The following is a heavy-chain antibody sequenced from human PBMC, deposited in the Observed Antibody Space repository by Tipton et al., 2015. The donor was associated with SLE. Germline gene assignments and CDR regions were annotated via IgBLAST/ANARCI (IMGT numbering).Heavy chain of an antibody. CDR1: GGSISSGDYY. CDR3: AKGERRGVIPDY. Sequence: TLSLTCTVSGGSISSGDYYWSWIRQPPGKGLEWIGFIYYSGSTYYKPSLKSRLTISVDTSKNQFSLKLSSVTAADTAVYYCAKGERRGVIPDYWGQGTLVTVSS. D-gene: IGHD2-21*01. J-gene: IGHJ4*02. CDR2: IYYSGST. V-gene: IGHV4-30-4*01.